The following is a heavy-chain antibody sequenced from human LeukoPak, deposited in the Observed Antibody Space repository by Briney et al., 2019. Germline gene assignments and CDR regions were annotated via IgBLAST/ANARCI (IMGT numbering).Heavy chain of an antibody. CDR3: ARGQWLDNY. V-gene: IGHV4-34*01. D-gene: IGHD6-19*01. CDR2: INHSGSI. CDR1: GGTFNDYY. Sequence: PSETLSLTCAVYGGTFNDYYWSWIRQPPGKGLEWIGEINHSGSINYNPSLKSRVIISVETSKKQFSLKLSSVTAADTAVYYCARGQWLDNYWGQGTLVTVSS. J-gene: IGHJ4*02.